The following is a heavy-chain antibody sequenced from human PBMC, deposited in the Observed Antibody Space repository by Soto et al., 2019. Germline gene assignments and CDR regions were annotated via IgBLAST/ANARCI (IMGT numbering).Heavy chain of an antibody. CDR1: GGSISSGDYS. Sequence: QVQLQESGPGLVKPSQTLSLTCTVSGGSISSGDYSWSWIRQPPGKGLEWIGYIYYSGSTYYNPSLRSRVTISVDTSKNQFSLKLRSVTATDTAVYYCARAQGSGFLVSWGQGTLVTVSS. CDR3: ARAQGSGFLVS. D-gene: IGHD3-10*01. J-gene: IGHJ4*02. CDR2: IYYSGST. V-gene: IGHV4-30-4*01.